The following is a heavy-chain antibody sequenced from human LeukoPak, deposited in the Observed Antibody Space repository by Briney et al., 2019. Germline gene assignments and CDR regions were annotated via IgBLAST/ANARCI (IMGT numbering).Heavy chain of an antibody. D-gene: IGHD3-3*01. Sequence: ASVKVSCKASGYTFIGHYLHWVRQAPGQGLEWMGWINPLNGGTKYAQKFQGRVSMTRDTSISTAYMELSSLRSDDTAVYYCASLYYHFWSGDAVSDYWGQGTVVTVSS. CDR3: ASLYYHFWSGDAVSDY. J-gene: IGHJ4*02. V-gene: IGHV1-2*02. CDR1: GYTFIGHY. CDR2: INPLNGGT.